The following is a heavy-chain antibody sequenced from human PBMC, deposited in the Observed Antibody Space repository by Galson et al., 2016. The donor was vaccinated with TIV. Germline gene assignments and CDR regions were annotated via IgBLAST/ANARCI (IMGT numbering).Heavy chain of an antibody. CDR3: AKDRQWIPSSLDH. CDR2: IGGSGGST. Sequence: GLEWVSSIGGSGGSTYYADSVKGRFTISRDSSKNTVYLQLNSLRPEDTAIYYCAKDRQWIPSSLDHWGQGILVAVSS. J-gene: IGHJ4*02. D-gene: IGHD5-18*01. V-gene: IGHV3-23*01.